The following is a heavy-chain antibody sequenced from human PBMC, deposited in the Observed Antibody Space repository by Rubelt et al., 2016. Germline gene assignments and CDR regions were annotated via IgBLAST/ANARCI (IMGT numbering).Heavy chain of an antibody. Sequence: VQLQESGPGLVKPSETLSLTCTVSGDSINSHYWSWIRQSPGKGLEWIGYMYYRGNTTYNPSLKSRVTFSLDTSKNQFSLQLTSVTAVDTAMYYCAGEDWGDGFHVWGQGTVVTVSS. D-gene: IGHD7-27*01. CDR1: GDSINSHY. V-gene: IGHV4-59*11. CDR3: AGEDWGDGFHV. J-gene: IGHJ3*01. CDR2: MYYRGNT.